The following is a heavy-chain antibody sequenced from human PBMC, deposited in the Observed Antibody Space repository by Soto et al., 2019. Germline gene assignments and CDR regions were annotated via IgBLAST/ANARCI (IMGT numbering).Heavy chain of an antibody. V-gene: IGHV4-34*01. J-gene: IGHJ4*02. CDR2: INHIGST. CDR3: ARGVRTTVTLRARKTKYYFDY. Sequence: QVQLQQWGAGLLKPSETLSLTCAVYGGSFSGYYWSWIRQPPGKGLEWIGEINHIGSTNYNPSLKSRVTISVDTSKNQFSLKLSSVTAADTAVYYCARGVRTTVTLRARKTKYYFDYWGQGTLVTVSS. D-gene: IGHD4-17*01. CDR1: GGSFSGYY.